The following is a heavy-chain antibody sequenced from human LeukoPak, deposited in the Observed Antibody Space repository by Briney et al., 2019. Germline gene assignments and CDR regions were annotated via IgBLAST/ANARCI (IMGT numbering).Heavy chain of an antibody. D-gene: IGHD2-15*01. J-gene: IGHJ5*02. Sequence: GGSLRLSCAASGFTFSSYGMHWVRQAPGKGLEWVAVISYDGSNKYYADSVKGRFTISRDNSKNTLYLQMNSLRAEDKAVYYCAKDFCSGGSCYSYGSWGQGTLVTVSS. CDR2: ISYDGSNK. V-gene: IGHV3-30*18. CDR1: GFTFSSYG. CDR3: AKDFCSGGSCYSYGS.